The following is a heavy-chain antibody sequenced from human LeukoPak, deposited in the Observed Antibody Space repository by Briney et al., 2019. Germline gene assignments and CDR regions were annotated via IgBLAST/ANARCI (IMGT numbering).Heavy chain of an antibody. J-gene: IGHJ4*02. D-gene: IGHD6-13*01. V-gene: IGHV4-61*08. CDR2: IYCTGST. CDR3: ARNLIPEQLVLNF. CDR1: GGSISSGGYS. Sequence: PSETLSLTCAVSGGSISSGGYSWSRIRQPPGKGLEWIGYIYCTGSTNYNPSLKSRVTMSVDTSKNQFSLNLRSVTPEDTAVYYCARNLIPEQLVLNFWGQGTLVTVSS.